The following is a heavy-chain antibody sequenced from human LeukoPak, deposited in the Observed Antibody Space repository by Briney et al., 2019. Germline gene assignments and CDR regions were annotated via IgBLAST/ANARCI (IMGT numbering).Heavy chain of an antibody. J-gene: IGHJ1*01. CDR1: GYTFTSYY. CDR3: ARGGIVLMVYALRSREEYFQH. V-gene: IGHV1-46*01. D-gene: IGHD2-8*01. Sequence: ASVKVSCKASGYTFTSYYMHWVRQAPGQGLEWMGIINPSGGSTSYAQKFQGRVTMTRDMSTSTVYVELSSLRSEDTAVYYCARGGIVLMVYALRSREEYFQHWGQGTLVTVSS. CDR2: INPSGGST.